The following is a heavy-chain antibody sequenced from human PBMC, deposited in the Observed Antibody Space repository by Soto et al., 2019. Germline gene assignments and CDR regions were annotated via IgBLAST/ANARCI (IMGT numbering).Heavy chain of an antibody. CDR2: ISPSGTT. D-gene: IGHD3-10*01. V-gene: IGHV4-34*01. CDR1: GGSFSGYY. Sequence: QVQLQQWGAGLLKPSETLSLTCAVYGGSFSGYYWTWFRQPPGKGLEWIGEISPSGTTKYIPSLTSRVTISAHTSKNQFSLKVTSVTAADTAVYYCVTSLWFGTQPEIWGQGALVTVSS. CDR3: VTSLWFGTQPEI. J-gene: IGHJ4*02.